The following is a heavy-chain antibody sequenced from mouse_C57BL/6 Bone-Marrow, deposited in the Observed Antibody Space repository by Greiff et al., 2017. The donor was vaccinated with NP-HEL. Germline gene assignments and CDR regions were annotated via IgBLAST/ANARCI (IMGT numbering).Heavy chain of an antibody. Sequence: QVQLQQSGAELARPGASVKMSCKASGYTFTSYTMHWVKQRPGQGLEWIGYINPSSGYTKYNQKFKDKATVTADKPTSTSYMQLSSRTSEDSAVNYCARLLYWFAYWGQGTLVTVSA. D-gene: IGHD2-12*01. V-gene: IGHV1-4*01. J-gene: IGHJ3*01. CDR1: GYTFTSYT. CDR3: ARLLYWFAY. CDR2: INPSSGYT.